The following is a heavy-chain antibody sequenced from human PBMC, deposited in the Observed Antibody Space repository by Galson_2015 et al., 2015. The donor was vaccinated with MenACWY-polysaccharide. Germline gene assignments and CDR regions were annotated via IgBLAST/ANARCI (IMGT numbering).Heavy chain of an antibody. V-gene: IGHV3-23*01. CDR1: GFTFTSYT. J-gene: IGHJ4*02. CDR2: ISLDGRNT. D-gene: IGHD1-1*01. Sequence: SLRLSCAASGFTFTSYTMSWIRQAPGKGPGWVTVISLDGRNTYYADPVKGRFTISRDNSKNTLYLQMHDLRAEDTAVYYCVKAHETSGWNRGPGYWGQGTLVTVSS. CDR3: VKAHETSGWNRGPGY.